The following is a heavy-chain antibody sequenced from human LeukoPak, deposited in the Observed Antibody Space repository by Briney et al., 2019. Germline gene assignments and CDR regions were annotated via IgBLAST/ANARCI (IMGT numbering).Heavy chain of an antibody. D-gene: IGHD2-15*01. CDR3: ARAGGYCGRISCPYYFDY. V-gene: IGHV1-2*02. CDR2: IYPNSGGT. CDR1: GYTFTGYY. Sequence: ASVKVSCKASGYTFTGYYMHWVRQAPGQGLEWMGWIYPNSGGTNYAQKLQGRVTMTRDTSISTAYVELSRLTSDDTAVYYCARAGGYCGRISCPYYFDYWGQGSLVAVSS. J-gene: IGHJ4*02.